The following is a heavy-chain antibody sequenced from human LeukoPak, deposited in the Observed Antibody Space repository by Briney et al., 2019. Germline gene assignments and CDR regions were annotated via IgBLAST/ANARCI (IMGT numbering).Heavy chain of an antibody. CDR3: ASDSYSPEYFQH. D-gene: IGHD2-15*01. Sequence: PGGSLRLSCAASGFSVSNNYMSWVRQAPGKGLEWVSVIYSGGSTFYADSVKGRFTISRDNSKNTLYLQMNSLIAEDTAVYYCASDSYSPEYFQHWGQGTLVTVSS. V-gene: IGHV3-66*01. J-gene: IGHJ1*01. CDR2: IYSGGST. CDR1: GFSVSNNY.